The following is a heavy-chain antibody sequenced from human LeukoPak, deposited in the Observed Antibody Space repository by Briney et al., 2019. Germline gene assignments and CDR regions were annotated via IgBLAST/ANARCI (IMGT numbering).Heavy chain of an antibody. Sequence: GASVKVSCKASGYTFTSYDIIWVRQATGQGLEWLGRINPDSGDTNYAQKFQGRVTMMRDTSSSTAYMELSRLKSDDTAIYYCARESQVFWPKETNWFDPWGHGTLVTVAS. J-gene: IGHJ5*02. CDR3: ARESQVFWPKETNWFDP. CDR1: GYTFTSYD. D-gene: IGHD3-3*01. V-gene: IGHV1-2*06. CDR2: INPDSGDT.